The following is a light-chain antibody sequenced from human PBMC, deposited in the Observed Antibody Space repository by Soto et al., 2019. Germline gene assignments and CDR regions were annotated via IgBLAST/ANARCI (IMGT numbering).Light chain of an antibody. CDR1: SGHRSYA. J-gene: IGLJ3*02. CDR2: LNSDGSH. Sequence: QPVLTQSPSASASLGASVKLTCTLSSGHRSYAIAWHQQQPEKGTRYWMKLNSDGSHSKGDGIPDRFSGSSSGAERYLTISSLQSEDEADYYCQTWGTGIHGNCVFGGGTQLTVL. CDR3: QTWGTGIHGNCV. V-gene: IGLV4-69*01.